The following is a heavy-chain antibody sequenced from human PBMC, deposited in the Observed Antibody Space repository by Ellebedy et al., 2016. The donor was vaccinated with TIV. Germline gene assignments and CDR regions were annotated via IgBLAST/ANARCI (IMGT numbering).Heavy chain of an antibody. CDR3: ARDFGSRAVD. CDR2: INPSGGST. D-gene: IGHD6-19*01. V-gene: IGHV1-46*01. CDR1: GYTFTSYY. J-gene: IGHJ4*02. Sequence: ASVKVSCXASGYTFTSYYMHWVRQAPGQGLEWMGIINPSGGSTSYAQKFQGRVTMTRDTSTSTVYMELSSLRSEDTSVYYCARDFGSRAVDWGQGTLVTVSS.